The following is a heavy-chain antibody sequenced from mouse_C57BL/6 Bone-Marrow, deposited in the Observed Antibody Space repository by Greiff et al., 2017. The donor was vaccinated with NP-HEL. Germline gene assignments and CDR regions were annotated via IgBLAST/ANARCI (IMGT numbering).Heavy chain of an antibody. CDR3: ARHYYGSSYWYFDV. V-gene: IGHV2-5*01. CDR2: IWRGGST. D-gene: IGHD1-1*01. CDR1: GFSLTSYG. J-gene: IGHJ1*03. Sequence: VQLQQSGPGLVQPSQSLSITCTVSGFSLTSYGVHWVRQSPGKGLEWLGVIWRGGSTDYNAAFMSRLSITKDNSKSQVFFKMNSLQADDTAIYXCARHYYGSSYWYFDVWGTGTTVTVSS.